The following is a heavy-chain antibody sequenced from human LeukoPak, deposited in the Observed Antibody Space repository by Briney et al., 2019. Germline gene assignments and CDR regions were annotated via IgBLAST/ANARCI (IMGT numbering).Heavy chain of an antibody. V-gene: IGHV4-59*07. D-gene: IGHD5/OR15-5a*01. CDR2: IYYSGST. Sequence: SDTLSLTCTVSGGSITSDHSNWIRQPPGKGLEWIGCIYYSGSTYYNPSLKSRVTISVDMSKNLCAMRLTSGTAAETAVYYCARMSVVDIWGQGSLVTVSS. CDR3: ARMSVVDI. CDR1: GGSITSDH. J-gene: IGHJ3*02.